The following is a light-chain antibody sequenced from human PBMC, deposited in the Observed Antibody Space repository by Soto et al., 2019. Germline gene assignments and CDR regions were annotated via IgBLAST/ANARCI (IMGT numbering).Light chain of an antibody. V-gene: IGLV2-14*03. CDR2: DVS. J-gene: IGLJ3*02. Sequence: QSALTQPASVSGSPGQSITNSCTGTSSDVGVYDFVSWYQQHPGKAPKLMIYDVSNRPAGVSNRFSGSKSGNTASLTISGLQAEDEADYYCSSYTTSTTRVFGGGTKLTVL. CDR1: SSDVGVYDF. CDR3: SSYTTSTTRV.